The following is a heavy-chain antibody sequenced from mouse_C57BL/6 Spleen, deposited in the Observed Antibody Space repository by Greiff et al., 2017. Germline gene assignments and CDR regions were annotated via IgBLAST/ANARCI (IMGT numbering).Heavy chain of an antibody. J-gene: IGHJ2*01. V-gene: IGHV5-6*01. CDR1: GFTFSSYG. Sequence: EVHLVESGGDLVKPGGSLKLSCAASGFTFSSYGMSWVRQTPDKRLEWVATISSGGTYTYYPDSVKGRFTISRDNAKNTLYMQMNSLKSEDTAIYHCARHRSRRWAFEYWGQGTTLTVSS. CDR2: ISSGGTYT. D-gene: IGHD1-1*01. CDR3: ARHRSRRWAFEY.